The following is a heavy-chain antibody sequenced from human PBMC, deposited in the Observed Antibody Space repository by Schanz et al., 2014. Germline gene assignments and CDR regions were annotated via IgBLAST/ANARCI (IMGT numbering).Heavy chain of an antibody. Sequence: QVQLVESGGGVVQPGRSLRHSCVASGFTFSSYDVFWVRQAPGKGLEWVAILWHDGSKKYYADSVKGRFTISRDNSKNTLYLQMNSLRAEDTAVYYCARAGYDADNWFDPWGQGTLVTVSS. CDR2: LWHDGSKK. V-gene: IGHV3-33*01. D-gene: IGHD2-2*01. CDR1: GFTFSSYD. J-gene: IGHJ5*02. CDR3: ARAGYDADNWFDP.